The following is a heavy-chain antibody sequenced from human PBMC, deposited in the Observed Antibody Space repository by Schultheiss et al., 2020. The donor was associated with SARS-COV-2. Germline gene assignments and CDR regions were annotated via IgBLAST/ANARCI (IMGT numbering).Heavy chain of an antibody. CDR1: GYSISSGYY. Sequence: GSLRLSCAVSGYSISSGYYWGWIRQPPGKGLEWIGSIYHSGSTYYNPSLKSRVTISVDTSKNQFSLKLSSVTAADTAVYYCAREDITMVQSSTRYYFDYWGQGTLVTVSS. V-gene: IGHV4-38-2*02. CDR2: IYHSGST. CDR3: AREDITMVQSSTRYYFDY. J-gene: IGHJ4*02. D-gene: IGHD3-10*01.